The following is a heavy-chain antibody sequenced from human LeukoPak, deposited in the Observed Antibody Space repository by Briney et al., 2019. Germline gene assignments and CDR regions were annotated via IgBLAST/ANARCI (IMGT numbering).Heavy chain of an antibody. V-gene: IGHV3-23*01. D-gene: IGHD2-2*01. CDR2: ISGGGGGT. CDR3: ANRASHCFDY. CDR1: GFTFSSYG. J-gene: IGHJ4*02. Sequence: GGSLRFSCAASGFTFSSYGMSWVRQAPGKGLEWVSTISGGGGGTFYADSVKGRFTISRDNSKNTLYLQMNSLRVEDTAVYYCANRASHCFDYWGQGTLVPVSS.